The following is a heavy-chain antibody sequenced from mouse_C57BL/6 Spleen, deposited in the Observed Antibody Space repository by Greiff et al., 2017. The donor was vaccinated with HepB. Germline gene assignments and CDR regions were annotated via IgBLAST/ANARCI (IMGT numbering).Heavy chain of an antibody. CDR1: GYTFTSYG. Sequence: QVQLQHSGAELARPGASVKLSCKASGYTFTSYGISWVKQRTGQGLEWIGEIYPRSGNTYYNEKFKGKATLTADKSSSTAYMELRSLTSEDSAVYFCAFITPVVARAFDYWGQGTTLTVSS. CDR3: AFITPVVARAFDY. CDR2: IYPRSGNT. J-gene: IGHJ2*01. D-gene: IGHD1-1*01. V-gene: IGHV1-81*01.